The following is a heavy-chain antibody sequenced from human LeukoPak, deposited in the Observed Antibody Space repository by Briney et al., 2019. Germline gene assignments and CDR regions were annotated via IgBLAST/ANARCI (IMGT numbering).Heavy chain of an antibody. V-gene: IGHV3-21*01. J-gene: IGHJ6*02. CDR2: IISSSSYI. D-gene: IGHD1-14*01. CDR1: GFTFRTHT. CDR3: VRQSTSYYGMDV. Sequence: GGSLRLSCAASGFTFRTHTMTWVRQAPRKGLEWVSSIISSSSYINYADSVKGRFTISRDNARGSLFLQMNSLTAEDTALYYCVRQSTSYYGMDVWGQGTTVTVSS.